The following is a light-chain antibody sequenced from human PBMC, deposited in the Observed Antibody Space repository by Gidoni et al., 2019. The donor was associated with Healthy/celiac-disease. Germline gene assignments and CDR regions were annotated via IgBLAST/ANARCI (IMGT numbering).Light chain of an antibody. V-gene: IGKV3-20*01. CDR2: GAS. CDR3: QQYGSSPGT. CDR1: QSVSSSY. J-gene: IGKJ1*01. Sequence: IVLTQSQGTLSLSPGERATLTCRASQSVSSSYLAWYQQKPGPAPRLLIYGASRMATGIPDRFSGSGSGTDFTLTISRLDPEDFAVYYCQQYGSSPGTFGQXTKVEIK.